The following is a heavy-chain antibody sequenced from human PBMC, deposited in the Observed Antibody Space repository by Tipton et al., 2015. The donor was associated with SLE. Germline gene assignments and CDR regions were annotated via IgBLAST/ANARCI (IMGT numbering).Heavy chain of an antibody. Sequence: TLSLTCAVYGGSFSGYYWSWIRQPPGKGLEWIGEINHSGSTNYNPSLKSRVTISVDTSKNQFSLKLSSVTAADTAVYYCARLFGSSWSEIYYVDYWGQGSLVTVAS. CDR2: INHSGST. CDR1: GGSFSGYY. V-gene: IGHV4-34*01. J-gene: IGHJ4*02. CDR3: ARLFGSSWSEIYYVDY. D-gene: IGHD6-6*01.